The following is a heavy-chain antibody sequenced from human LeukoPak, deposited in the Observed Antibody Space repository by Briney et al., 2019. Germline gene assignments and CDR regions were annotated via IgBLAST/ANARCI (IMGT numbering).Heavy chain of an antibody. Sequence: GGSLRLSCAASGFTFSSYGMHWVRQAPGKGLEWVAFIRYDGSNKYYADSVKGRFTISRDNSKNTLYLQMNSLRAEDTAVYYCAEDSPTAARGSDYMDVWGKGTTVTVSS. CDR2: IRYDGSNK. V-gene: IGHV3-30*02. D-gene: IGHD2-15*01. CDR1: GFTFSSYG. J-gene: IGHJ6*03. CDR3: AEDSPTAARGSDYMDV.